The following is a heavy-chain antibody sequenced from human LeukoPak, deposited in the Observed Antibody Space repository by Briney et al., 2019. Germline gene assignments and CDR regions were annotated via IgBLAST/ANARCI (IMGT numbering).Heavy chain of an antibody. CDR3: ARRWATSYYYYYMDV. Sequence: PGGSLRLSCAASGFTFSSYWMSWVRQAPGKGLEWIGEINHSGSTNYNPSLKSRVTISVDTSKNQFSLKLSSVTAADTAVYYCARRWATSYYYYYMDVWGKGTTVTISS. CDR1: GFTFSSYW. D-gene: IGHD1-26*01. CDR2: INHSGST. J-gene: IGHJ6*03. V-gene: IGHV4-34*01.